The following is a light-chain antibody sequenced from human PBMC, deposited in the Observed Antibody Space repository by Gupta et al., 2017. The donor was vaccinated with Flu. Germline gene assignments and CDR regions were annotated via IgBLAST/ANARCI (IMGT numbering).Light chain of an antibody. J-gene: IGKJ1*01. V-gene: IGKV3-20*01. CDR3: QQEGSSPVT. CDR2: GAS. CDR1: QSISSSY. Sequence: EIVLTQSPGTLSLSPGERATLSCRASQSISSSYLAWYQQKPGQAPRLLIYGASSRATGIPDRFSGSGSGTEFTLTISRLEPEDFAVYYCQQEGSSPVTFGQGTKVEIK.